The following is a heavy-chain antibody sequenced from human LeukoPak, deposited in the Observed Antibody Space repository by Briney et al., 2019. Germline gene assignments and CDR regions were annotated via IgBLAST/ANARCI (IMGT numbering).Heavy chain of an antibody. V-gene: IGHV3-21*01. Sequence: PGGSLRLSCAASGSTFSSYSMNWVRQAPGKGLEWVSSISSSSSYIYYADSVKGRFTISRDNAKNSLYLQMNSLRAEDTAVYYCARGEKTSHGPDYYSGMDVWGQGTTVTVSS. CDR2: ISSSSSYI. J-gene: IGHJ6*02. CDR1: GSTFSSYS. CDR3: ARGEKTSHGPDYYSGMDV. D-gene: IGHD2-2*01.